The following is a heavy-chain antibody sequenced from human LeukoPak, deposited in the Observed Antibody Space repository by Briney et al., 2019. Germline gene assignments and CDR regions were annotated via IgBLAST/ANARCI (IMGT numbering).Heavy chain of an antibody. Sequence: SVKVSCKASGYTFTGYYMHWVRQAPGQGPEWMGGIIPIIGTANYAQKFQGRVTIIADKSTSTAYMELSRLRSDDTAVYYCARANMVRGVGSFFDRNWFDPWGQGTLVTVSS. CDR3: ARANMVRGVGSFFDRNWFDP. D-gene: IGHD3-10*01. CDR1: GYTFTGYY. V-gene: IGHV1-69*06. CDR2: IIPIIGTA. J-gene: IGHJ5*02.